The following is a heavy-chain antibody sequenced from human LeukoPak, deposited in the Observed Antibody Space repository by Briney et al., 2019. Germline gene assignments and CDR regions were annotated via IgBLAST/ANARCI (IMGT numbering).Heavy chain of an antibody. J-gene: IGHJ4*02. CDR1: GFTFSSYS. CDR3: ARVDSGVGATEY. V-gene: IGHV3-21*01. D-gene: IGHD1-26*01. CDR2: ISSSSSYI. Sequence: GGSLRLSCAASGFTFSSYSVNWVRRAPGKGLEWVSSISSSSSYIYYADSVKGRFTTSRDNAKNSLYLQMNSLRAEDTAVYYCARVDSGVGATEYWGQGTLVTVSS.